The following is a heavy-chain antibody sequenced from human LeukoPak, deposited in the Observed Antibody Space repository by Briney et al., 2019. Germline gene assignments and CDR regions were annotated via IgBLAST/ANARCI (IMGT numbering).Heavy chain of an antibody. V-gene: IGHV3-49*04. CDR2: IRSKAYGGTT. CDR3: SYDFWSGYYPSLDY. Sequence: PGGSLRLSCTASGLTFADYAMSWVRQAPGKGLEWVGFIRSKAYGGTTEYAASVKGRLTISRDDSKSIAYLQMNSLKTEDTAVYYCSYDFWSGYYPSLDYWGQGTLVTVSS. CDR1: GLTFADYA. D-gene: IGHD3-3*01. J-gene: IGHJ4*02.